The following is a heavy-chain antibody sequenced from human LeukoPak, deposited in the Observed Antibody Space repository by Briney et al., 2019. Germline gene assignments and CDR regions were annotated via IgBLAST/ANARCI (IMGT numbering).Heavy chain of an antibody. CDR3: ARAAETDPNSFDY. V-gene: IGHV3-48*04. CDR2: ISSSSSTI. J-gene: IGHJ4*02. Sequence: PGGSLRLSCAASGFTFSSYGMTWVRQAPGRGLEWVSYISSSSSTIYYADSVKGRFTISRDNAKNSLYLQMNSLRAEDTAVYYCARAAETDPNSFDYWGQGTLVTVSS. CDR1: GFTFSSYG. D-gene: IGHD5-24*01.